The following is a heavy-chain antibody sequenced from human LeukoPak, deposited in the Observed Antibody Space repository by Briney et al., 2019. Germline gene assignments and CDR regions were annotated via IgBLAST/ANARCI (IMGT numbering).Heavy chain of an antibody. D-gene: IGHD3-22*01. Sequence: GGSLRLSCAASGFTFSSYSMNWVRQAPGKGLEWVSSISSSSSYIYYADSVKGRFTISRDNSKNTLYLQMNSLRAEDTAVYYCAKVGDYYDRSGYYWEYYFDYWGQGTLVTVSS. CDR3: AKVGDYYDRSGYYWEYYFDY. CDR2: ISSSSSYI. CDR1: GFTFSSYS. V-gene: IGHV3-21*04. J-gene: IGHJ4*02.